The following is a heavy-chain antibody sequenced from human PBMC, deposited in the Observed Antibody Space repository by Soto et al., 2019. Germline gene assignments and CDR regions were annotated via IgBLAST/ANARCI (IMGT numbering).Heavy chain of an antibody. CDR3: AKDVIHDFWSGSLLFDY. J-gene: IGHJ4*02. V-gene: IGHV3-23*01. D-gene: IGHD3-3*01. CDR2: INGSGGST. Sequence: EVQLLESGGGLVQPGGSLRLSCAASGFTFSSYAMNWVRQAPGKGLEWVSTINGSGGSTYYADSVKGRFTISRDNSKNTLYLQMNSLRAEDTAVYYCAKDVIHDFWSGSLLFDYWGQGTLVTVSS. CDR1: GFTFSSYA.